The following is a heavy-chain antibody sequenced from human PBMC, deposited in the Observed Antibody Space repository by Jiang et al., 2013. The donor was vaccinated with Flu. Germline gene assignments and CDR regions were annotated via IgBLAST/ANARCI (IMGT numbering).Heavy chain of an antibody. J-gene: IGHJ4*02. Sequence: RLSCAASGFTFSSYWMSWVRQAPGKGLEWVANIKQDGSEKYYVDSVKGRFTISRDNPKNSLYLQMNSLRAEDTAVYYCVRDKMVGATYFDYWGQGTLVTASS. V-gene: IGHV3-7*01. CDR3: VRDKMVGATYFDY. CDR1: GFTFSSYW. D-gene: IGHD1-26*01. CDR2: IKQDGSEK.